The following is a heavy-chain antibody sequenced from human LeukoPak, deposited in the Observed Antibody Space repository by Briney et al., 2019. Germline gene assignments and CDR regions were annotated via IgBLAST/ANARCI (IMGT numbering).Heavy chain of an antibody. CDR1: GFTFSSYG. V-gene: IGHV3-30*03. D-gene: IGHD2-15*01. Sequence: GGSLRLSCAGSGFTFSSYGMHWVRQAPGKGLEWVAVISYDGSNKYYADSVKGRFTISRDNTKTTLYLQMNSLRAEDTAVYYCARRGYCSGGSCPKVYYFDYWGQGTLVTVSS. CDR3: ARRGYCSGGSCPKVYYFDY. CDR2: ISYDGSNK. J-gene: IGHJ4*02.